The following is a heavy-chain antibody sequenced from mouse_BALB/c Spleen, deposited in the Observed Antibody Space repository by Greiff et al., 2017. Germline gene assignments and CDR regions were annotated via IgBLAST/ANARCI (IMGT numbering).Heavy chain of an antibody. J-gene: IGHJ4*01. D-gene: IGHD1-2*01. CDR2: ISYDGSN. V-gene: IGHV3-6*02. CDR3: ARAPNSLLRLPLYYYAMDY. Sequence: DVQLQESGPGLVKPSQSLSLTCSVTGYSITSGYYWNWIRQFPGNKLEWMGYISYDGSNNYNPSLKNRISITRDTSKNQFFLKLNSVTTEDTATYYCARAPNSLLRLPLYYYAMDYWGQGTSVTVSS. CDR1: GYSITSGYY.